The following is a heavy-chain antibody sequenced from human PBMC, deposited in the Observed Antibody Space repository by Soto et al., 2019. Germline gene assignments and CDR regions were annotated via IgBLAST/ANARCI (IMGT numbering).Heavy chain of an antibody. J-gene: IGHJ4*02. V-gene: IGHV3-48*03. Sequence: GGSMRLSCAASGFTFSAYEMHWVRQAPGQGLEWVSYISKSGGTTYYADSVKGRFTISRDDAKNSVYLRMSSLRPEDMAVYKCVREGHYYFDYWGQGALVTVSS. CDR3: VREGHYYFDY. CDR1: GFTFSAYE. CDR2: ISKSGGTT.